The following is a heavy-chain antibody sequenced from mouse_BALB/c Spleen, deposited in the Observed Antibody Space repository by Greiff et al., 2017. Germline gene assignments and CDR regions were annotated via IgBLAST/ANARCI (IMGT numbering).Heavy chain of an antibody. CDR2: ISSGGGST. V-gene: IGHV5-12-1*01. Sequence: EVQRVESGGGLVKPGGSLKLSCAASGFAFSSYDMSWVRQTPEKRLEWVAYISSGGGSTYYPDTVKGRFTISRDNAKNTLYLQMSSLKSEDTAMYYCARRGMAYWGQGTLVTVSA. CDR3: ARRGMAY. J-gene: IGHJ3*01. CDR1: GFAFSSYD.